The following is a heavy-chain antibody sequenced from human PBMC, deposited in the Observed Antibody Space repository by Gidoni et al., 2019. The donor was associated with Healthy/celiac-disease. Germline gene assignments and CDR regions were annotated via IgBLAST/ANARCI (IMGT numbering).Heavy chain of an antibody. V-gene: IGHV4-59*08. J-gene: IGHJ3*02. D-gene: IGHD2-15*01. Sequence: QVQLKESRPGLVQPSETLSLTCPVSGGAISSYYWCWIRQPQGKGLEWIGYIYYSGSTNYNPSLKSRVTISVDTSKNQFSLKLSSVTAADTAVYYCARRPVVVAATGDAFDIWGQGTMVNVSS. CDR2: IYYSGST. CDR1: GGAISSYY. CDR3: ARRPVVVAATGDAFDI.